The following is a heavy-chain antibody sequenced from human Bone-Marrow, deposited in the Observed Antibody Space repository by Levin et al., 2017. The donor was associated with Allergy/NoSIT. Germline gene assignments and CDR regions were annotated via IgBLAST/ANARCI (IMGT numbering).Heavy chain of an antibody. CDR1: GDSIRSDDYY. V-gene: IGHV4-30-4*01. Sequence: PSETLSLTCTVSGDSIRSDDYYWAWIRQSPRKGLEWIGYIYHTGSTKYNPPLRSRATISVDTSNNQFSLKLTSMTVADAAVYFCARGDQRVLTITIPFLDNWGQGTLVSVSS. CDR3: ARGDQRVLTITIPFLDN. D-gene: IGHD1/OR15-1a*01. J-gene: IGHJ4*02. CDR2: IYHTGST.